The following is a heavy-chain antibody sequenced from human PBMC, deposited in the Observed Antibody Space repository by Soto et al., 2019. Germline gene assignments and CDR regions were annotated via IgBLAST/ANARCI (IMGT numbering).Heavy chain of an antibody. CDR2: IYWDDDK. CDR1: GFSLSTSGAG. CDR3: AHKGGRGAGMDV. Sequence: QITLKESGPTLVKPTQTLTLTCNFSGFSLSTSGAGVVWIRQPPGEALEWLALIYWDDDKRYSSSLASRRTITKDTSKNHVVLKVTNVDPVDTATYYCAHKGGRGAGMDVWGQGTTVTVSS. D-gene: IGHD1-26*01. V-gene: IGHV2-5*02. J-gene: IGHJ6*02.